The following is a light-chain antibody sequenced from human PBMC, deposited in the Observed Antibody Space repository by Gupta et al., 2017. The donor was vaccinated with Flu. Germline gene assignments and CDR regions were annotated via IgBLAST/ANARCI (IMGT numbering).Light chain of an antibody. J-gene: IGLJ3*02. V-gene: IGLV1-47*01. CDR3: ESWEECPTGLGV. Sequence: QSVATQPPSASAPPGQSVTIPCSGRGSDCGSSHVNWYPQLPGRAPKLLICRIDQRPTGVPERLSGSKSGTSATLAISGIRAEEEADYDCESWEECPTGLGVFGGGTKL. CDR2: RID. CDR1: GSDCGSSH.